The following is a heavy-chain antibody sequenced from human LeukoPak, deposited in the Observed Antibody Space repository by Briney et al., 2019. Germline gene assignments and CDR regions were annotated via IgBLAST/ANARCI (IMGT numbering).Heavy chain of an antibody. CDR3: AKSSSWTYHYLDY. CDR1: GFTFSSYA. D-gene: IGHD6-13*01. CDR2: IRGSGGST. J-gene: IGHJ4*02. Sequence: GGSLRLSCAASGFTFSSYAMSWVRQAPGKGLEWVSDIRGSGGSTYYAHSVKGRFTISRDNSMNTLSLQMNSLRAEDTALYYCAKSSSWTYHYLDYWGQGALVTVSS. V-gene: IGHV3-23*01.